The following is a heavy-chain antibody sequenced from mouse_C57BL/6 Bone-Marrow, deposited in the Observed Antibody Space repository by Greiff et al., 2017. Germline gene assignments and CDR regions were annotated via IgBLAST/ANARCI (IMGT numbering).Heavy chain of an antibody. Sequence: EVQLQQSGPVLVKPGASVKMSCKASGYTFTDYYMNWVKQSHGKSLEWIGVINPYNGGTSYNQKFKGKATLTVDKPSSTAYMELNSLTSEDSAVYYCARGDGYYPFDYWGQGTTLTVSA. J-gene: IGHJ2*01. V-gene: IGHV1-19*01. D-gene: IGHD2-3*01. CDR1: GYTFTDYY. CDR2: INPYNGGT. CDR3: ARGDGYYPFDY.